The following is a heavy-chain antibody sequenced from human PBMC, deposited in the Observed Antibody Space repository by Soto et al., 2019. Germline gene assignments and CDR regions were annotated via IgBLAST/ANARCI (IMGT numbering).Heavy chain of an antibody. D-gene: IGHD3-3*01. Sequence: QVQLVQSGAEVKEPGSAVKVSCKAPADSFSSYGISWVRQAPGQGLEWMGGIIPIFGTTNYAEKFQGRVTITADESTNTAYMELSSLRSEDTALYYCARVFPDGWVEPGVVRGNLDTCGRGTLVTVSS. CDR2: IIPIFGTT. J-gene: IGHJ5*02. CDR1: ADSFSSYG. V-gene: IGHV1-69*01. CDR3: ARVFPDGWVEPGVVRGNLDT.